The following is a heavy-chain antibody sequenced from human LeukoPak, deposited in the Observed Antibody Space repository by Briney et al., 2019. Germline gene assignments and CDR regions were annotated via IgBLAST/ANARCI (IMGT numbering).Heavy chain of an antibody. CDR2: INHSGST. J-gene: IGHJ4*02. CDR3: ARAGDSSGYSDY. D-gene: IGHD3-22*01. CDR1: GGSFSGYY. V-gene: IGHV4-34*01. Sequence: PSETLSLTCAVYGGSFSGYYWSWIRQPPGKGLEWIGEINHSGSTNYNTSLKSRVTISVDTSKNQFSLKLSSVTAADTAVYYCARAGDSSGYSDYWGQGTLVTVSS.